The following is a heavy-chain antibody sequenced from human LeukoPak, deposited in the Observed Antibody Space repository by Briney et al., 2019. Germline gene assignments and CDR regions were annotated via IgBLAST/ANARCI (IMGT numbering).Heavy chain of an antibody. CDR1: GFTFDDYA. D-gene: IGHD6-19*01. CDR2: ISWNSGSI. CDR3: AKDRGIEYSSGWFGY. V-gene: IGHV3-9*01. Sequence: PGGSLRLSCAASGFTFDDYAMHWVRQAPGKGLEWVSGISWNSGSIGYADSVKGRFTISRDNAKNSLYLQMNSLRAEDTALYYCAKDRGIEYSSGWFGYWGQGTLVTVSS. J-gene: IGHJ5*01.